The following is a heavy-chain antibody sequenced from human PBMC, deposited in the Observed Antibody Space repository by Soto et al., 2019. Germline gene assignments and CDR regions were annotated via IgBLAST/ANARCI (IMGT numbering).Heavy chain of an antibody. CDR3: ASAPSGYSYGYIVDY. CDR2: IIPIFGTA. CDR1: GGTFCSYA. D-gene: IGHD5-18*01. V-gene: IGHV1-69*12. J-gene: IGHJ4*02. Sequence: QVQLVQSGAEVKKPGSSVKVSCKASGGTFCSYAISWVRQAPGQGLEWMGGIIPIFGTANYAQKFQGRGTITADESTSTAYMELSSLRSEDTAVYYCASAPSGYSYGYIVDYWGQGTLVTVSS.